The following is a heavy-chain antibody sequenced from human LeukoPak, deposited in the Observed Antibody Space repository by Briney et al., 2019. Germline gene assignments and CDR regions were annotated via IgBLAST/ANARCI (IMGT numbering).Heavy chain of an antibody. Sequence: GASVKVSCKASGYTFTGYYMHWVRQAPGQGLEWMGWINPNSGGTNYAQKFQGRVTMTRDTSISTAYMELSGLRSDDTAVYYCARGFLGYCSGGSCHNWFDPWGQGTLVTVSS. CDR2: INPNSGGT. CDR1: GYTFTGYY. D-gene: IGHD2-15*01. CDR3: ARGFLGYCSGGSCHNWFDP. J-gene: IGHJ5*02. V-gene: IGHV1-2*02.